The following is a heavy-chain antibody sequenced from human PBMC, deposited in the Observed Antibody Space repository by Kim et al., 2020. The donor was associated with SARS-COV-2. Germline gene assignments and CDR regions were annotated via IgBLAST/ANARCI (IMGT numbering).Heavy chain of an antibody. J-gene: IGHJ6*02. CDR2: ISAYNGNT. Sequence: ASVKVSCKASGYTFTSYGISWVRQAPGQGLEWMGWISAYNGNTNYAQKLQGRVTMTTDTSTSTAYMELRSLRSDDTAVYYCARDPYYYGSGSYYPHYYYYYGMDVWGQGTTVTVSS. CDR1: GYTFTSYG. V-gene: IGHV1-18*04. CDR3: ARDPYYYGSGSYYPHYYYYYGMDV. D-gene: IGHD3-10*01.